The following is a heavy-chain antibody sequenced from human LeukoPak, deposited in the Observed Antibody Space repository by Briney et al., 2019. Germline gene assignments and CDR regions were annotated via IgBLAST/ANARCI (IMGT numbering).Heavy chain of an antibody. J-gene: IGHJ4*02. D-gene: IGHD3-10*01. CDR2: IIPIFGTA. CDR1: GGTFSSYA. Sequence: GASVKVSCKASGGTFSSYAISWVRQAPGQGLEWMGGIIPIFGTANYAQKFQGRVTITTDESTSTAYMELRSLRSDDTAVYYCARSSLRFGELFTPNDYWGQGTLVTVSS. CDR3: ARSSLRFGELFTPNDY. V-gene: IGHV1-69*05.